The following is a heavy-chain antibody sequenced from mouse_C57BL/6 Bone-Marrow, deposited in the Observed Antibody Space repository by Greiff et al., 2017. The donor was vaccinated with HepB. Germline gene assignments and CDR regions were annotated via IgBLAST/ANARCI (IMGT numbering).Heavy chain of an antibody. D-gene: IGHD2-3*01. CDR3: AVDGYYETFDY. V-gene: IGHV1-52*01. J-gene: IGHJ2*01. CDR2: IDPSDSET. CDR1: GYTFTSYW. Sequence: QVQLQQPGAELVRPGSSVKLSCKASGYTFTSYWMHWVKQRPIQGLEWIGNIDPSDSETHYNQKFKDKATLTVDKSSSTAYMQLSSLTSEDSAVYYCAVDGYYETFDYWGQGTTLTVSS.